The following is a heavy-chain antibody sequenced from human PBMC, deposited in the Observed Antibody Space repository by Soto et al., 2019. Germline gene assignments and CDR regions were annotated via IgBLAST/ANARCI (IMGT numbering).Heavy chain of an antibody. Sequence: QVHLVQSGAEVKKPGASVKVSCKGSGYAFTTYGITWVRQALGQGLEWMGWISAHNGNTNYAQKLQGRVTVTRDTSTSTAYMELRSLRSDDTAVYYGARGRYGDYWGQGALVTVSS. CDR3: ARGRYGDY. CDR2: ISAHNGNT. D-gene: IGHD1-1*01. V-gene: IGHV1-18*01. CDR1: GYAFTTYG. J-gene: IGHJ4*02.